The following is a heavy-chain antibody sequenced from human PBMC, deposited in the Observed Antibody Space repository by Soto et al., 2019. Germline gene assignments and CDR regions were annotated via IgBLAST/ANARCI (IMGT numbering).Heavy chain of an antibody. CDR1: GFTFSSYG. CDR2: IWYDGSNK. V-gene: IGHV3-33*01. Sequence: QVQLVESGGGVVQPGRSLRLSCAASGFTFSSYGMHWVRQAPGKGLEWVAVIWYDGSNKYYADSVKGRFTISRDNSKNTRYLQMNSLRAEDTAVYYCARGSVRGVIKGYGMDVWGQGTTVTVSS. CDR3: ARGSVRGVIKGYGMDV. J-gene: IGHJ6*02. D-gene: IGHD3-10*01.